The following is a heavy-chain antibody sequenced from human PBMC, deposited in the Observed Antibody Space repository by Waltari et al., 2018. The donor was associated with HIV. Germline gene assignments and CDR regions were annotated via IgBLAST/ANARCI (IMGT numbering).Heavy chain of an antibody. D-gene: IGHD6-19*01. CDR1: SGSISSSSYY. CDR2: IYYSGST. CDR3: ARQDSSGSQNFDY. Sequence: QLQLQESGPGLVKPSETLSLTCTVSSGSISSSSYYWGWIRQPPGKGLEWIGSIYYSGSTYYNPSLKSRVTISVDTSKNQFSLKLSSVTAADTAVYYCARQDSSGSQNFDYWGQGTLVTVSS. V-gene: IGHV4-39*01. J-gene: IGHJ4*02.